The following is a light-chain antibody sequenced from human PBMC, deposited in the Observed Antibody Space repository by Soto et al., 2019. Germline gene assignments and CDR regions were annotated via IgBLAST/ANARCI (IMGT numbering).Light chain of an antibody. CDR1: QSVSSSY. J-gene: IGKJ3*01. CDR2: GAS. CDR3: QQYGRSPFT. Sequence: EIGLTQSPGTLSLSPGERATLSCRASQSVSSSYLAWYQQKPGQAPRLLIYGASSRATGIPGRFSGSGSGTDFTLTISRLEPEDFAVYSCQQYGRSPFTFGPGTKVDIK. V-gene: IGKV3-20*01.